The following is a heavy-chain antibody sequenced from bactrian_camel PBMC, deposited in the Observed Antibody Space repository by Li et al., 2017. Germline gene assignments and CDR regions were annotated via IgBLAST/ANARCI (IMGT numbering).Heavy chain of an antibody. CDR1: GLTFGSTA. J-gene: IGHJ4*01. D-gene: IGHD5*01. CDR3: ATGTGGH. Sequence: VQLVESGGGLVQAGGSLRLSCTASGLTFGSTAMGWFRQAPGKGLEWVSVMISTGGRTYYADSVKGRFTISRDNAKNTLYLQMNSLKSEDTALYFCATGTGGHWGQGTQVTV. CDR2: MISTGGRT. V-gene: IGHV3-1*01.